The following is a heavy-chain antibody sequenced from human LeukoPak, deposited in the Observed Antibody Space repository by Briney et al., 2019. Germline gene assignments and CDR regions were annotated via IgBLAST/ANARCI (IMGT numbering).Heavy chain of an antibody. CDR3: ARDGGYSYGVRGVLDY. CDR1: GFTFSDYY. D-gene: IGHD5-18*01. J-gene: IGHJ4*02. Sequence: GGSLRLSCAASGFTFSDYYMSWIRQAPGKGLEWVSYMSGGGSTIYYADSVKGRFTISRDNAKNSLYLQMNSLRAEDTAVYYCARDGGYSYGVRGVLDYWGQGTLVTVSS. V-gene: IGHV3-11*04. CDR2: MSGGGSTI.